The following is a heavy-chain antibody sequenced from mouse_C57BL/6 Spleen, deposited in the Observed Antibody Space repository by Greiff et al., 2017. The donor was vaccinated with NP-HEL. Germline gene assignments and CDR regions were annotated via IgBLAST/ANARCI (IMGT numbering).Heavy chain of an antibody. CDR1: GYTFTSYW. CDR2: IYPGSGST. Sequence: VQLQQPGAELVKPGASVKMSCKASGYTFTSYWITWVKQRPGQGLEWIGDIYPGSGSTNYNEKFKSKATLTVDTSSSTAYMQLSSLTSEDSAVYYCASRGDYYGSSPFDYWGQGTTLTVSS. J-gene: IGHJ2*01. V-gene: IGHV1-55*01. CDR3: ASRGDYYGSSPFDY. D-gene: IGHD1-1*01.